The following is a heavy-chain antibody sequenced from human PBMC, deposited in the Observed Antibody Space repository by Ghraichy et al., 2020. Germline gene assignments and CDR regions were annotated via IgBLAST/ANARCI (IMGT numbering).Heavy chain of an antibody. Sequence: SGPTLVKPTQTLTLTCTFSGFSLSTSGMCVSWIRQPPGKALEWLARIDWDDDKYYSTSLKTRLTISKDTSKNQVVLTMTNMDPVDTATYYCARILSSRRGLLPFDYWGQGTLVTVSS. CDR2: IDWDDDK. CDR1: GFSLSTSGMC. V-gene: IGHV2-70*11. D-gene: IGHD1-26*01. CDR3: ARILSSRRGLLPFDY. J-gene: IGHJ4*02.